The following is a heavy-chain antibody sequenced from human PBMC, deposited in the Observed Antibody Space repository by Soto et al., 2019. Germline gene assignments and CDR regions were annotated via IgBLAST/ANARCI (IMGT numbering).Heavy chain of an antibody. Sequence: EVQLVESGGGLVQPGGSLRLSCVVSGFTFSSSWMHWVRQGPGKGLVWVSRMNPDGSAINYADSVKGRFTTSRDNAKNILYLQMNSLRAEDTALYYCVTGWSKYWGQGTLVTVSS. D-gene: IGHD2-15*01. J-gene: IGHJ4*02. CDR3: VTGWSKY. CDR1: GFTFSSSW. V-gene: IGHV3-74*01. CDR2: MNPDGSAI.